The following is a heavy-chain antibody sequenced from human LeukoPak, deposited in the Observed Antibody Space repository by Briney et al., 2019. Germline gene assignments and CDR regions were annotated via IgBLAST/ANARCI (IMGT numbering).Heavy chain of an antibody. D-gene: IGHD4-17*01. CDR3: ARDTENSGTHNGDDY. CDR2: ISSTSKYI. CDR1: GFTFYDYY. J-gene: IGHJ4*02. V-gene: IGHV3-11*06. Sequence: GGSLRLSCAAPGFTFYDYYISWFRQAPGKGLEWVSYISSTSKYIDYGDSVKGRFTISRDNARKSVYLQMNRLRDEDTATYYCARDTENSGTHNGDDYWGQGTLVTVSS.